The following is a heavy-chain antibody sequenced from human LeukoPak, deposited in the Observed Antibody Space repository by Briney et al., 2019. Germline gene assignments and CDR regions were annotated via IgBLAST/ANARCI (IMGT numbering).Heavy chain of an antibody. CDR3: ASPSSSSGWFAFDI. J-gene: IGHJ3*02. D-gene: IGHD6-19*01. CDR1: GFTVSSNY. V-gene: IGHV3-66*01. CDR2: IYSGGST. Sequence: HPGGSLRLSCAASGFTVSSNYMSWVRQAPGKGLEWVSVIYSGGSTYYADSVKGRFTISRDNSKNTLYLQMNSLRAEDTAVYYCASPSSSSGWFAFDIWGQGTMVTVSS.